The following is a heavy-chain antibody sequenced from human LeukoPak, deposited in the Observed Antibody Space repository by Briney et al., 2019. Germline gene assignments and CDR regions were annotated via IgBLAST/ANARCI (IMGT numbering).Heavy chain of an antibody. CDR2: INPSGGST. CDR3: ARLPTTPMYYYYYGMDV. V-gene: IGHV1-46*01. D-gene: IGHD5-18*01. CDR1: GYTFTSYY. J-gene: IGHJ6*02. Sequence: ASVKVSCKASGYTFTSYYMHWVRQAPGQGLEWMGIINPSGGSTSYTQKFQGRVTMTRDTSTSTVYMELSRLRSDDTAVYYCARLPTTPMYYYYYGMDVWGQGTTVTVSS.